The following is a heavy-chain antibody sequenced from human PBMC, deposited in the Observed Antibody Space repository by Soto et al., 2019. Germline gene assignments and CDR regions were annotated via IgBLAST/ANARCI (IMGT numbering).Heavy chain of an antibody. J-gene: IGHJ6*02. CDR3: TTAPFSFITLPGTSFLIGMDV. CDR2: IKSNADGGAT. D-gene: IGHD3-10*01. Sequence: WVRQAPGKGLEWVGHIKSNADGGATDYAAPVKGRFTVSRDYSRNTLYLQLNSLKTEDTAVYYCTTAPFSFITLPGTSFLIGMDVWGQGTTVTVSS. V-gene: IGHV3-15*01.